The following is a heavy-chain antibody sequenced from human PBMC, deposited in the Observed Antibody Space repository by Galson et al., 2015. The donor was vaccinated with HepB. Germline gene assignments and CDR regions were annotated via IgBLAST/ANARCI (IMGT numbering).Heavy chain of an antibody. J-gene: IGHJ6*02. CDR1: GYTFTSYY. V-gene: IGHV1-46*03. Sequence: SVKVSCKASGYTFTSYYMHWVRQAPGQGLEWMGIINPSGGSTSYAQKFQGRVTMTRDTSTSTVYMELSSLRSEDTAVYYCARGGDAVAQRGYYYYSMDVWGQGTTVTVSS. CDR2: INPSGGST. CDR3: ARGGDAVAQRGYYYYSMDV. D-gene: IGHD6-19*01.